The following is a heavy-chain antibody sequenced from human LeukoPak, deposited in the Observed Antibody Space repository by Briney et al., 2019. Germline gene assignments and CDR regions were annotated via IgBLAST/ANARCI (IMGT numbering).Heavy chain of an antibody. J-gene: IGHJ4*02. Sequence: KPSETLSLTCTVSGGSISSYYWRWIRQPPGKGLEWIGYIYYSGSNNYNPSLESRVTISVDTSKTQFSLKLSSVTAADTAVYYCARGLAPLGNFDYWGQGTLVTVSS. CDR3: ARGLAPLGNFDY. CDR2: IYYSGSN. V-gene: IGHV4-59*01. CDR1: GGSISSYY. D-gene: IGHD1-14*01.